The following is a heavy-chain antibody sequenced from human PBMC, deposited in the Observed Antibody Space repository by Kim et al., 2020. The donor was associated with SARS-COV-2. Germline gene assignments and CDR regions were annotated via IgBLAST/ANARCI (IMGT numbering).Heavy chain of an antibody. J-gene: IGHJ4*02. Sequence: GGSLRLSCAASGFTFNNYAMNWVRQAPGKGLEWVSGISRSSGNTYYADSVKGRFTISRDDSKSTLYLQMDSLRAEDTAVYYCAKAPQRSSWYYFDYWGRGALVTVSS. V-gene: IGHV3-23*01. CDR1: GFTFNNYA. CDR2: ISRSSGNT. D-gene: IGHD6-13*01. CDR3: AKAPQRSSWYYFDY.